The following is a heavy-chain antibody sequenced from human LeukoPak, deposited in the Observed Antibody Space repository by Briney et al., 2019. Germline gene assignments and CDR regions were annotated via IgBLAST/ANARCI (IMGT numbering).Heavy chain of an antibody. CDR1: GYKFKTFG. D-gene: IGHD4-11*01. J-gene: IGHJ4*02. CDR3: ARDRSNSDF. V-gene: IGHV1-18*01. Sequence: ASVKVSCKTSGYKFKTFGISWVRQAPGQGLEWMGWIRADKGKTDYAQKFQDRVTLTIDTSTSTAYMELRSLSSDDTATYYCARDRSNSDFWGQGTLVTVS. CDR2: IRADKGKT.